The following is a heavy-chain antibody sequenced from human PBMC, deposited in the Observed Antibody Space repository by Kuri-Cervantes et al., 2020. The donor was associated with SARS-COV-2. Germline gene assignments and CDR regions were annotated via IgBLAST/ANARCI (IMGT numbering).Heavy chain of an antibody. V-gene: IGHV3-21*01. Sequence: ETLSLTCAASGFTFSSYSMNWVRQAPGKGLEWVSSISSSSSYIYYADSVKGRFTISRDNAKNSLYLQMNSLRAEDTAVYYCASFGGGDYDFWSGYYPSNWGQGTLVTVSS. CDR1: GFTFSSYS. J-gene: IGHJ4*02. CDR3: ASFGGGDYDFWSGYYPSN. CDR2: ISSSSSYI. D-gene: IGHD3-3*01.